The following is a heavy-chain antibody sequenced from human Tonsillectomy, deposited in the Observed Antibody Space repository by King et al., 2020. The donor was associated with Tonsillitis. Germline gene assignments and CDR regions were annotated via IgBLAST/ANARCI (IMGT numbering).Heavy chain of an antibody. CDR3: AREARGGHLDY. V-gene: IGHV5-51*01. CDR2: VYFGDSDT. J-gene: IGHJ4*02. CDR1: GYSLTTYW. Sequence: VQLVESGAEVKKPGESLKISCKGSGYSLTTYWIAWVRRMPGKGLEWMGIVYFGDSDTRYNPSFQGQVTMSADKSISTAYLQWRSLKAADTAIYYCAREARGGHLDYWGQGTLVTVSS. D-gene: IGHD2-15*01.